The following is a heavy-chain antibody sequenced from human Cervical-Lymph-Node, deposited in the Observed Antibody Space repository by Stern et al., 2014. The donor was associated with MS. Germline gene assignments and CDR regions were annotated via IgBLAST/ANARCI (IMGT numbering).Heavy chain of an antibody. CDR1: GLTFSDYY. CDR2: ISSSGSTT. V-gene: IGHV3-11*01. D-gene: IGHD1-26*01. J-gene: IGHJ4*02. Sequence: QMQLVESGGDLVKPGGTLRLSCAASGLTFSDYYITWIRQAPGKGPEWVSHISSSGSTTFYADSVKGRFTVSRDNAKNSVYLQMNSLTAEDTALYYCARGGRGTSYYWQYWGQGTLVTVSS. CDR3: ARGGRGTSYYWQY.